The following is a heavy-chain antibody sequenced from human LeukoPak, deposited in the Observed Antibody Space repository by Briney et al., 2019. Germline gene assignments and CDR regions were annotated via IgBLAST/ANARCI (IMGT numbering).Heavy chain of an antibody. Sequence: RASVKVSCKASGGTFSSYAISWVRQAPGQGLEWMGGIIPIFGTANYAQKFQGRVTITADKSTSTAYMELSSLRSEDTAVYYCARVPSAEGYGSYYFDYWGQGTLVTVSS. V-gene: IGHV1-69*06. J-gene: IGHJ4*02. CDR3: ARVPSAEGYGSYYFDY. D-gene: IGHD5-18*01. CDR2: IIPIFGTA. CDR1: GGTFSSYA.